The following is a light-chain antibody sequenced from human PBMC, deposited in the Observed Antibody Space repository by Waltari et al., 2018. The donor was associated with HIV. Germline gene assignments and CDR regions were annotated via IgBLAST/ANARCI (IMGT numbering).Light chain of an antibody. CDR3: CSYAGSYGVV. J-gene: IGLJ2*01. Sequence: QAALTQPRPVSGAPGQAVTISCTGNSSDVGGYKYCSWYQQQPGKAPKLMIYDVSKRPSGVPDRFSGSKSGNTASLTISGLQAEDEADYYCCSYAGSYGVVFGGGTKLTVL. V-gene: IGLV2-11*01. CDR1: SSDVGGYKY. CDR2: DVS.